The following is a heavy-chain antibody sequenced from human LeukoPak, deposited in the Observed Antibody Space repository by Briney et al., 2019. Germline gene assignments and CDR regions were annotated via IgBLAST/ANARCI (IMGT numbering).Heavy chain of an antibody. V-gene: IGHV3-53*01. J-gene: IGHJ4*02. CDR2: IYSGGST. D-gene: IGHD6-13*01. CDR1: GFSVSTNY. Sequence: GGSLRLSCAASGFSVSTNYMSWVRQAPGKGLEWVSFIYSGGSTYYADSVKGRFTISRDNSKSTLYLQMNSRRAEDSAVYYCARDLYSSSRNNFDYWGQGTLVTVSS. CDR3: ARDLYSSSRNNFDY.